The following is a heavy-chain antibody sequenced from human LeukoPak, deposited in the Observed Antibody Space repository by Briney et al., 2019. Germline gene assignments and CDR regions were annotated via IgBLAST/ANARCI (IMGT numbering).Heavy chain of an antibody. Sequence: HLGESLKISCAASGFTFSSYGMHWVRQAPGKGLEWVAVIWYDGSNKYYADSVKGRFTISRDNSKNTLYLQMNSLRAEDTAVYYCARDRGDGYNRFDYWGQGTLVTVSS. CDR2: IWYDGSNK. V-gene: IGHV3-33*01. CDR1: GFTFSSYG. D-gene: IGHD5-24*01. CDR3: ARDRGDGYNRFDY. J-gene: IGHJ4*02.